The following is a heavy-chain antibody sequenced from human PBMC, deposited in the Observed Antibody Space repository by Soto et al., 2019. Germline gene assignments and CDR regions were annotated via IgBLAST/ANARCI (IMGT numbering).Heavy chain of an antibody. D-gene: IGHD1-7*01. CDR2: IYYSGST. Sequence: QVQLQESGPGLVKPSETLSLTCTVSGGSISSYYWSWIRQPPGKGLEWIGYIYYSGSTNYNPSLKSRVTISVDTSKNQFSRKLSSVTAADTAVYYCARVGSGTGTTPYFDYWGQGTLVTVSS. CDR3: ARVGSGTGTTPYFDY. V-gene: IGHV4-59*01. CDR1: GGSISSYY. J-gene: IGHJ4*02.